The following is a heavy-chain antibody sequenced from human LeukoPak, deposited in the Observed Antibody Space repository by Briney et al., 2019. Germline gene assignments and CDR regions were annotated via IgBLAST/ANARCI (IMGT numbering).Heavy chain of an antibody. J-gene: IGHJ4*02. CDR3: AGAPGIVGTTPFGNY. V-gene: IGHV4-61*03. Sequence: PSEALSLTCSVFGGSVSSGSYYWSWIRQSPGKGLEWIGCIYYSGSTNYNPSLRGRVAMSIDTSKNHFSLRLISVTAADTAIYYCAGAPGIVGTTPFGNYWGRGTLVTVSS. CDR2: IYYSGST. CDR1: GGSVSSGSYY. D-gene: IGHD1-26*01.